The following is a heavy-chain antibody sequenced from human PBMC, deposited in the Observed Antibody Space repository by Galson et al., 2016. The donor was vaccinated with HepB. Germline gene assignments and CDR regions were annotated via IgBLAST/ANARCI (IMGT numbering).Heavy chain of an antibody. J-gene: IGHJ3*02. CDR1: GITLRNFI. V-gene: IGHV3-30-3*01. Sequence: LRLSCAASGITLRNFIIHWVRQPPGKGLEWVAAISHDDISKYYTDSVKGRFTISRDNSGNTVDLQMNSLRAEDTAVYYCARAAHSSGYCDVFDIWGQGTKVTVAS. CDR2: ISHDDISK. D-gene: IGHD3-22*01. CDR3: ARAAHSSGYCDVFDI.